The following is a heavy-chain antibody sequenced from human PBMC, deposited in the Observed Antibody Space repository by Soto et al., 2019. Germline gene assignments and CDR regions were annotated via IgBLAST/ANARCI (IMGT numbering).Heavy chain of an antibody. CDR1: GFTFSSYA. D-gene: IGHD3-10*01. V-gene: IGHV3-30-3*01. J-gene: IGHJ3*02. CDR2: ISYDGSNK. CDR3: ARDGGNDRYRVTMVRGVIISYAFDI. Sequence: HPGGSLRLSCAACGFTFSSYAMHWVRQAPGKGLEWVAVISYDGSNKYYADSVKGRFTISRDNSKNTLYLQMNSLRAEDTAVYYCARDGGNDRYRVTMVRGVIISYAFDIWGQGTMVTVSS.